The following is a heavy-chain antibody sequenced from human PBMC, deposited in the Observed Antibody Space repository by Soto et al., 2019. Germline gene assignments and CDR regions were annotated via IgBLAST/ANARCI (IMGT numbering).Heavy chain of an antibody. CDR1: VFTFSDYG. Sequence: VGSLRLSCASSVFTFSDYGMHWVRHAPGKGLQWVAFIWPDGGNKYYAESVKGRFTISRDNSKNSVYLQMNNVRDEDTAVYYCARDGDANSGFGKEYWGQGTLVSVSS. J-gene: IGHJ4*02. CDR3: ARDGDANSGFGKEY. D-gene: IGHD3-16*01. CDR2: IWPDGGNK. V-gene: IGHV3-33*01.